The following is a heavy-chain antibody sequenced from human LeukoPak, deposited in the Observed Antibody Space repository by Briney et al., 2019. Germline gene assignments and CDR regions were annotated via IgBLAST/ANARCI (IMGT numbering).Heavy chain of an antibody. V-gene: IGHV3-33*01. CDR3: ARASDSSRSHPFDY. J-gene: IGHJ4*02. CDR2: IWYDGSNK. CDR1: GFTFSSYG. D-gene: IGHD3-22*01. Sequence: PGRSLRLSCAASGFTFSSYGMRWVRQAPGKGLEWVAVIWYDGSNKYYADSVKGRFTISRDNSKNTLYLQMNSLRAEDTAVYYCARASDSSRSHPFDYWGQGTLVTVSS.